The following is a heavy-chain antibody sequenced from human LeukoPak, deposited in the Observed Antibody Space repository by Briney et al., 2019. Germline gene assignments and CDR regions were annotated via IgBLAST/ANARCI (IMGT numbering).Heavy chain of an antibody. D-gene: IGHD2-2*01. CDR1: GFSFSDYD. Sequence: GGSLRLFCAASGFSFSDYDIHWVRLAPGKGLEWVTFIRYDGSNTYAESVKGRFTISRDNSKNTLYLQMNSLRAEDTAVYYCAKDGVPAANVDAYCYYMDVWGKGTTVTISS. J-gene: IGHJ6*03. V-gene: IGHV3-30*02. CDR2: IRYDGSNT. CDR3: AKDGVPAANVDAYCYYMDV.